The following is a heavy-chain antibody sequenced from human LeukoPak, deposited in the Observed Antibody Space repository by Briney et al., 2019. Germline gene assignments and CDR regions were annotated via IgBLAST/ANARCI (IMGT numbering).Heavy chain of an antibody. CDR1: VGSLTPYY. CDR2: INHGGDT. CDR3: ARHDNIEVAGVIGYGMDV. Sequence: SETLSLTCTFSVGSLTPYYWSWIRQLPGKGRDGIAYINHGGDTNYSPSLKSRVTISLDAPKNQVSLKLRSVTAADTAVYYCARHDNIEVAGVIGYGMDVWGQGTTVTVSS. J-gene: IGHJ6*02. D-gene: IGHD2-2*01. V-gene: IGHV4-59*08.